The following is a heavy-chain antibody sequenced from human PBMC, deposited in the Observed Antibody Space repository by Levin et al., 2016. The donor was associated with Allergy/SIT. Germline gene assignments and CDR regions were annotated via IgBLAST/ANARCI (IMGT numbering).Heavy chain of an antibody. J-gene: IGHJ4*02. D-gene: IGHD6-19*01. V-gene: IGHV3-30-3*02. Sequence: WIRQPPGKGLEWVAVISYDGSNKYYADSVKGRFTISRDNSKNTLYLQMNSLRAEDTAVYYCAKVSYSSGWPIDYWGQGTLVTVSS. CDR3: AKVSYSSGWPIDY. CDR2: ISYDGSNK.